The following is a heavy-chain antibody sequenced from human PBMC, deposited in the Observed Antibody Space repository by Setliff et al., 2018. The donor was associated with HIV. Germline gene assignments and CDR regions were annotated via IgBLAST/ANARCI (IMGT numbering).Heavy chain of an antibody. J-gene: IGHJ4*02. D-gene: IGHD3-10*01. CDR3: ARGGTMIRGLDY. V-gene: IGHV4-39*01. CDR2: IYYSAST. Sequence: SETLSLTCTVSGGSISSSTYYWGWIRQPPGKGLEWIGNIYYSASTYYNPSLKSRVTISADTSKNQFSLKLTSVTAADTAVYYCARGGTMIRGLDYWGQGALGTVSA. CDR1: GGSISSSTYY.